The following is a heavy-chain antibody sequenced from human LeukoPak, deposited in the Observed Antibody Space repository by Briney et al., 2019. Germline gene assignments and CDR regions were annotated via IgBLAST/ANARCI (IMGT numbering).Heavy chain of an antibody. J-gene: IGHJ1*01. D-gene: IGHD2-15*01. Sequence: GGSLRLSCAASGFTFSSYAMSWVRQAPGKGLEWVSAISGSGGSTYYADSVKGRFTISRDNSKNTLYLQMNSLRAEDTDVYYCAKFCSGGSCYSYFQHWGQGTLVTVSS. CDR2: ISGSGGST. CDR3: AKFCSGGSCYSYFQH. V-gene: IGHV3-23*01. CDR1: GFTFSSYA.